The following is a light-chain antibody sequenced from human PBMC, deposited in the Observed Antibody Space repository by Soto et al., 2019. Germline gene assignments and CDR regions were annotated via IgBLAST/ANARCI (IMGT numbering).Light chain of an antibody. Sequence: EVVLTQSPVTLSLSPGARATFSCSASQSFRGLLAWYQQKPGQAPRLLIYDAYNRATGIPARFSGSGSGTDFTLTISSLEPEDSAVYYCQQCHMWPITFGQGTRLEIK. CDR2: DAY. CDR3: QQCHMWPIT. CDR1: QSFRGL. J-gene: IGKJ5*01. V-gene: IGKV3-11*01.